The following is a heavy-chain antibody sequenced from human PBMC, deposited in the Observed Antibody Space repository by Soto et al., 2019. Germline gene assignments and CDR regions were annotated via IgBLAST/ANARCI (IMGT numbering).Heavy chain of an antibody. Sequence: QVQLVQSGAEVKKPGSSVKVSCKASGGTLSNYGISWVRQAPGQGLEWMGGMIPVFGTANYAQKLQGRVTLPAAESTTTVSMDVSSRRSEDTAVYYSARGDATTIVVTTYYGMDVWGQGTTGTVSS. CDR3: ARGDATTIVVTTYYGMDV. V-gene: IGHV1-69*12. CDR2: MIPVFGTA. CDR1: GGTLSNYG. J-gene: IGHJ6*02. D-gene: IGHD4-17*01.